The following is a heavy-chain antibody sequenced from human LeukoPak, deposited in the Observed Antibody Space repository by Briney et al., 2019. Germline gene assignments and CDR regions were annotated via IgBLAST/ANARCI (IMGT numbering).Heavy chain of an antibody. CDR1: GFTFSTYV. D-gene: IGHD2-21*01. CDR3: ARDVNLLFFDV. Sequence: PGGSLRLSCAASGFTFSTYVMHWVRQAPGKGLMWVSRISHDGTDTSYADSVKDRFTVSRDNAKNTLYPQMKGLRADDTAVYYCARDVNLLFFDVWGRGTLVTVSS. V-gene: IGHV3-74*01. CDR2: ISHDGTDT. J-gene: IGHJ2*01.